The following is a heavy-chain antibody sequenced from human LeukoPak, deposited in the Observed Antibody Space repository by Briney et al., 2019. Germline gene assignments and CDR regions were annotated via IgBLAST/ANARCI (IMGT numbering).Heavy chain of an antibody. J-gene: IGHJ4*02. CDR2: VVGRGGST. Sequence: RGSLRLSCAASGFTFTNYAMSWVRHTPGERLESGSAVVGRGGSTYSADSVGGRLTISTDKSKNTLYLYMCRRRAEDPEVYYCAKGVVRYFYYWGQGTLATVSS. CDR3: AKGVVRYFYY. D-gene: IGHD3-9*01. CDR1: GFTFTNYA. V-gene: IGHV3-23*01.